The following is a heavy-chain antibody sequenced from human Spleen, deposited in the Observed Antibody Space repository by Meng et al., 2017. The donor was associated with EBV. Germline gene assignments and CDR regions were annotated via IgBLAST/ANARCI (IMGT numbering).Heavy chain of an antibody. V-gene: IGHV4-39*01. CDR2: ISSSGST. CDR1: GASISDSSAY. J-gene: IGHJ4*02. D-gene: IGHD2-8*02. Sequence: QVQLQESGPRLVRPSETLSLTCGVSGASISDSSAYWGWIRQSPRKGLEWIGTISSSGSTFYNPSLESRLTLSVDTTENHFALKLTSVTAADTAMYYCARHTGDFDYWGQGALVTVSS. CDR3: ARHTGDFDY.